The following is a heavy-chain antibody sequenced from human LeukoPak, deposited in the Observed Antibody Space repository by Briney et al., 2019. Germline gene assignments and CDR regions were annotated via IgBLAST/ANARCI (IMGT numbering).Heavy chain of an antibody. V-gene: IGHV1-18*01. CDR2: ISAYNGNT. D-gene: IGHD3-22*01. CDR1: GYTFTSYG. CDR3: AKVNYDDSSGFYFEAEIDY. Sequence: ASVKVSCKASGYTFTSYGISWVRQAPGQGLEWMGWISAYNGNTNYAQKLQGRVTMTTDTSTSTAYMELRSLRSDDTAVYYCAKVNYDDSSGFYFEAEIDYWGQGTLVTVSS. J-gene: IGHJ4*02.